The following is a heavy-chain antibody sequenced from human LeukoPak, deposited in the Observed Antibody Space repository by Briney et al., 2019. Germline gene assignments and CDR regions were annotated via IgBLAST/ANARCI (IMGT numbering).Heavy chain of an antibody. CDR3: ARLLNSAYFDWLLDY. Sequence: GESLKISCKASGYTFTNYWIGWVRQMPGKGLEWMGIIYPGDSDTRYSPSFQGQVTISADKSISTAYLQWSSLKASDTAMYYCARLLNSAYFDWLLDYWGQGTLVTVSS. D-gene: IGHD3-9*01. V-gene: IGHV5-51*01. CDR1: GYTFTNYW. CDR2: IYPGDSDT. J-gene: IGHJ4*02.